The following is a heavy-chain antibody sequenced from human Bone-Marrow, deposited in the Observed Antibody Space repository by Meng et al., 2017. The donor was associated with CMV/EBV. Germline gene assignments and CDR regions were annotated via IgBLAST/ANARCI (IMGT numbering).Heavy chain of an antibody. Sequence: ASVKVSCKASGYTFTGYYMHWLRQAPGQGLEWMGWINPNSGGTNYAQKFEGRVTMTRDTSISTAYMELRSLRSDDTAVYYCAREDWSYYDFWSGYSGLDAFDIWGQGTMVTVSS. CDR1: GYTFTGYY. V-gene: IGHV1-2*02. CDR3: AREDWSYYDFWSGYSGLDAFDI. CDR2: INPNSGGT. J-gene: IGHJ3*02. D-gene: IGHD3-3*01.